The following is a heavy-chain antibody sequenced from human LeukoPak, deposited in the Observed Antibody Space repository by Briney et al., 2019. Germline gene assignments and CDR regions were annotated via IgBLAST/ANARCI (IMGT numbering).Heavy chain of an antibody. Sequence: PSETLSLTCAVYGGSFSGYYWSWIRQPPGKGLEWIGEINHSGSTNYNPSLKSRVTISVDTSKNQFSLKLSSVTAADTAVYYCARVPVWGGSGSYYHWGQGTLVTVSS. CDR3: ARVPVWGGSGSYYH. D-gene: IGHD3-10*01. CDR2: INHSGST. CDR1: GGSFSGYY. J-gene: IGHJ5*02. V-gene: IGHV4-34*01.